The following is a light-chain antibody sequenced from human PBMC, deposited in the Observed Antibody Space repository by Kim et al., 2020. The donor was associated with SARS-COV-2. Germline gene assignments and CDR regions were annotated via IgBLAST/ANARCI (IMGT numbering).Light chain of an antibody. Sequence: GQRVKTSSTSSSADNGTDKVDWYQQHPGRAPQVLIFNHNRRPSGVPDRFSGCKYGTAASLVISGGRSEDEADYYCAKWDDGLGGVVFGGGTKLTVL. CDR3: AKWDDGLGGVV. J-gene: IGLJ3*02. CDR2: NHN. CDR1: SADNGTDK. V-gene: IGLV1-47*01.